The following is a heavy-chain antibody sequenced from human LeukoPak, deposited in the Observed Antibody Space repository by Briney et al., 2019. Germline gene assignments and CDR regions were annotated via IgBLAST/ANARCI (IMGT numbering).Heavy chain of an antibody. Sequence: GGSLRLSCAASGFTFSSYAMSWVRQAPGKGLEWVSLICGSGSNKYYADSVKGRFTISRDNSKDTLVLQLDSLRAEDTAVYYCVKSVESAVTTNPYFDYWVQGTLVTVSS. J-gene: IGHJ4*02. CDR2: ICGSGSNK. V-gene: IGHV3-23*01. CDR1: GFTFSSYA. CDR3: VKSVESAVTTNPYFDY. D-gene: IGHD4-17*01.